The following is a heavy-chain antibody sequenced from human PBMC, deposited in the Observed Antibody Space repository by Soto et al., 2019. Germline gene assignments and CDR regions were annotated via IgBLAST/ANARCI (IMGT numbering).Heavy chain of an antibody. D-gene: IGHD6-19*01. Sequence: GASVKVSCKVSGYTLTELSMHWVRQAPGKGLEWMGGFDPEDGETIYAQKFQGRVTMTEDTSTDTAYMELSSLRSEDTAVYYCATAPASGIAVDFDYWGQGTLVTVSS. CDR3: ATAPASGIAVDFDY. J-gene: IGHJ4*02. CDR1: GYTLTELS. V-gene: IGHV1-24*01. CDR2: FDPEDGET.